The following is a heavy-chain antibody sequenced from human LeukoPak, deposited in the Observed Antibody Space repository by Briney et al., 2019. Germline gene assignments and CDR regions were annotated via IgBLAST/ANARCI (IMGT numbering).Heavy chain of an antibody. CDR1: GGSFSGYY. V-gene: IGHV4-34*01. CDR2: INHSGST. Sequence: SSETLSLTCAVCGGSFSGYYWSWIRQPPGKGLEWIGEINHSGSTNYNPSLKSRVTISVDTSKNQFSLKLSSVTAADTAVYYCARVLYSSSFKDAFDIWGQGTMVTVSS. J-gene: IGHJ3*02. D-gene: IGHD6-13*01. CDR3: ARVLYSSSFKDAFDI.